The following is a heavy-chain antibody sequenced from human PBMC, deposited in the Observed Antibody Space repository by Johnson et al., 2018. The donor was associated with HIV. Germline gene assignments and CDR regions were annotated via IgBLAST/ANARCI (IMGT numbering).Heavy chain of an antibody. J-gene: IGHJ3*02. CDR1: GFSVSSYY. CDR2: ISSGGDT. CDR3: AKPYGSGSYDAFDI. V-gene: IGHV3-66*04. Sequence: VQLVESGGGLVQPGGSLTLSCAAPGFSVSSYYMTWVRQAPGKGLDWVSVISSGGDTYYADSVRGRFSISRDNSKNTLYLQMNSLRAEDTAVYYCAKPYGSGSYDAFDIWGQGTMVTVSS. D-gene: IGHD3-10*01.